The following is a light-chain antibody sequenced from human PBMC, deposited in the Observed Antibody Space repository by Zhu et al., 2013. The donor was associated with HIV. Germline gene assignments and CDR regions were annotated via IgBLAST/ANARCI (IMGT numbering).Light chain of an antibody. J-gene: IGKJ1*01. CDR1: QSVYRNY. Sequence: IVLTQSPGTLSLSPGERVTLSCRASQSVYRNYLAWYQQKPGQAPRLLIFGASSRATGIPDRFSGSGSGTDFTLTISGLEPEDFAVYYCQQYGTSRTFGQGTKVEIK. CDR2: GAS. V-gene: IGKV3-20*01. CDR3: QQYGTSRT.